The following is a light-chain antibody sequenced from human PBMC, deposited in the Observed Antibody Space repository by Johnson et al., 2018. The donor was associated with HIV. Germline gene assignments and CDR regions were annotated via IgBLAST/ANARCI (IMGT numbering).Light chain of an antibody. Sequence: QSVLTQPPSVSAAPGQKVTISCSGSSSNIGINYVSWFQQLPGTAPKLLIYDNDKRPSGIPDRFSGSKSGTSATLGITGLQTGDEADYYCETCDSRLSGYYVFGSGTRLTVL. V-gene: IGLV1-51*01. J-gene: IGLJ1*01. CDR3: ETCDSRLSGYYV. CDR1: SSNIGINY. CDR2: DND.